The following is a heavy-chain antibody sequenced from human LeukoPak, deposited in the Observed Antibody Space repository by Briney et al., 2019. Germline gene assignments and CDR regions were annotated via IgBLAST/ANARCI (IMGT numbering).Heavy chain of an antibody. Sequence: GGSLRLSCAASGFTFSSYSMNWVRQAPGKGLEWVSYISSSSSYTNYADSVKGRFTISRDNAKNSLYLQMNSLRAEDTAVYYCAREGSSSWYYYYGMDVWGQGTTVTVSS. CDR3: AREGSSSWYYYYGMDV. D-gene: IGHD6-13*01. CDR2: ISSSSSYT. V-gene: IGHV3-21*05. J-gene: IGHJ6*02. CDR1: GFTFSSYS.